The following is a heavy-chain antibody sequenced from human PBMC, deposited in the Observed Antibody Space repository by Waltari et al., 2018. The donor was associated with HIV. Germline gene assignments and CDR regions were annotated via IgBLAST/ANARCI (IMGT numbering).Heavy chain of an antibody. J-gene: IGHJ4*02. CDR3: ARGGYYYDISGYYHY. CDR1: GFTFSNFA. Sequence: GVVQPGRSLRLSCAASGFTFSNFAMHWVRQAPGKGLEWVAVIWYDGDNKYYADSVKGRFTISRDNSKNTLYLQMNSLRVEDTPVYYCARGGYYYDISGYYHYWGQGTLVTVSS. D-gene: IGHD3-22*01. CDR2: IWYDGDNK. V-gene: IGHV3-33*01.